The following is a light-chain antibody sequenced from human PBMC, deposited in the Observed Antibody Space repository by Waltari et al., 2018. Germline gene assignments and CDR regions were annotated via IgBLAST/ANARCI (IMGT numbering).Light chain of an antibody. V-gene: IGKV1-5*03. J-gene: IGKJ1*01. Sequence: DIPLTQSPSTLSASVGDRVTITCRASQSNGSRLAWYQQKPGKAPKVLIYKASILESGVPSRFSGSGAGTEFTLTIRSLQPDDFATYYCQQYNSYWTFGQGTKVEIK. CDR2: KAS. CDR1: QSNGSR. CDR3: QQYNSYWT.